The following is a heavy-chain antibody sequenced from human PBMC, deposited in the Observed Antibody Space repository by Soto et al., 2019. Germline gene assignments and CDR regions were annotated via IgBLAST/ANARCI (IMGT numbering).Heavy chain of an antibody. J-gene: IGHJ4*02. V-gene: IGHV1-18*01. CDR1: GYAFTTYG. CDR2: ISAHNGNT. CDR3: ARGRYGDY. D-gene: IGHD1-1*01. Sequence: QVHLVQSGAEVKKPGASVKVSCKGSGYAFTTYGIAWVRQAPGQGLEWMGWISAHNGNTNYAQKLQGRVTVTRDTSTSTAYMELRSLRSDDTAVYYCARGRYGDYWGQGALVTVSS.